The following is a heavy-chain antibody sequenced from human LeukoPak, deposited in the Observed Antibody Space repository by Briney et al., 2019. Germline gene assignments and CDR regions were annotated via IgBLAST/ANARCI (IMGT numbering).Heavy chain of an antibody. CDR1: GYTFTGYY. J-gene: IGHJ3*02. CDR3: AREKWFGESHDAFDI. Sequence: ASVKVSCKASGYTFTGYYMHWVRQAPGQGLEWMGRINPNSGGTNYARKFQGRVTMTRDTSISTAYMELSRLRSDDTAVYYCAREKWFGESHDAFDIWGQGTMVTVSS. D-gene: IGHD3-10*01. CDR2: INPNSGGT. V-gene: IGHV1-2*06.